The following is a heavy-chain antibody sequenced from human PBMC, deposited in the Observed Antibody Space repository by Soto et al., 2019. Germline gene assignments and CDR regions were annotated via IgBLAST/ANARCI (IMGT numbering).Heavy chain of an antibody. D-gene: IGHD6-19*01. CDR3: ARAVAGPHYYFDY. Sequence: SVKVSCKASGGTFSSYAISWLRQAPGQGLEWMGGIIPIFGTANYAQKFQGRVTITADESTSTAYMELSSLRSEDTAVYYCARAVAGPHYYFDYWGQGTLVTVSS. CDR1: GGTFSSYA. CDR2: IIPIFGTA. V-gene: IGHV1-69*13. J-gene: IGHJ4*02.